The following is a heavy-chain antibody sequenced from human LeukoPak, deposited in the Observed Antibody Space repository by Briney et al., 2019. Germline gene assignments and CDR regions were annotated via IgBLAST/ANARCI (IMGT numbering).Heavy chain of an antibody. Sequence: SETLSLTCTVSGGSISSYYWSWIRQSPVKGLEWIGYIFPSGSAFYNPSLESRVTISLDTSENQFSLTLSSVTAADTAVYYCARRNHYFYYMDVWGKGTTVTVSS. J-gene: IGHJ6*03. CDR2: IFPSGSA. CDR3: ARRNHYFYYMDV. V-gene: IGHV4-4*09. CDR1: GGSISSYY.